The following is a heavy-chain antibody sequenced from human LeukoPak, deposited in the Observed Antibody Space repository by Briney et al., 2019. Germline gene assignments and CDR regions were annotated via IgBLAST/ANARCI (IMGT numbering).Heavy chain of an antibody. Sequence: GGSLRLSCAASGFTFSSYSMNWVRQAPGKGLEWVSYISSSSSPIYYADSVKGRFTISRDNAKNSLYLQMNSLRTEDTAVYYCARLRGLYSDTNRYQTALDCWGQGTLVTVSS. CDR1: GFTFSSYS. D-gene: IGHD1-26*01. CDR2: ISSSSSPI. CDR3: ARLRGLYSDTNRYQTALDC. J-gene: IGHJ4*02. V-gene: IGHV3-48*01.